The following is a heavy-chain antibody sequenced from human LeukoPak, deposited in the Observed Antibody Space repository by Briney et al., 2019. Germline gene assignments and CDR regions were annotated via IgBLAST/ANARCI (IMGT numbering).Heavy chain of an antibody. D-gene: IGHD6-19*01. V-gene: IGHV4-59*12. CDR3: ARDSYSSGWGFDP. CDR2: IYYSGST. Sequence: SETLSLTCTVSGGSISSYYWSWIRQPPGKGLEWIGYIYYSGSTNYNPSLKSRVTISVDTSKNQFSLKLSSVTAADTAVYYCARDSYSSGWGFDPWGQGTLVTVSS. J-gene: IGHJ5*02. CDR1: GGSISSYY.